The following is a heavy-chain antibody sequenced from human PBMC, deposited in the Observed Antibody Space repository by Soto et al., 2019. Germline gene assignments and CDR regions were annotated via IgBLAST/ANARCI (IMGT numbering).Heavy chain of an antibody. V-gene: IGHV1-2*02. CDR2: INPNSGGT. J-gene: IGHJ6*02. CDR3: ARGVGSSSWYNCYYYGMDV. Sequence: ASVKVSCKASGYTFTGYYISWVRQAPGQGLEWMGWINPNSGGTNYAQKFQGRVTMTRDTSISAAYLELSRLRSDDTAVYYCARGVGSSSWYNCYYYGMDVWGQGTTVTVSS. CDR1: GYTFTGYY. D-gene: IGHD6-13*01.